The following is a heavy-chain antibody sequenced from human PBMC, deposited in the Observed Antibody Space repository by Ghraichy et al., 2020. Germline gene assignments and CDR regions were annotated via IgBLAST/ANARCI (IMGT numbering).Heavy chain of an antibody. CDR1: GFTFSSYA. D-gene: IGHD2-2*01. CDR2: ISGSGGST. CDR3: ARDCSSTSCYGSYYYGMDV. Sequence: GGSLRLSCAASGFTFSSYAMSWVRQAPGKGLEWVSAISGSGGSTYYADSVKGRFTISRDNSKNTLYLQMNSLRAEDTAVYYCARDCSSTSCYGSYYYGMDVWGQGTTVTVSS. J-gene: IGHJ6*02. V-gene: IGHV3-23*01.